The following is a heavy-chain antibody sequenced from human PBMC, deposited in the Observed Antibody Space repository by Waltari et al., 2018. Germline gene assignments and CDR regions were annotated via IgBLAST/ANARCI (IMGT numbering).Heavy chain of an antibody. CDR2: IYYSEST. CDR1: GGSISSHY. J-gene: IGHJ3*02. V-gene: IGHV4-59*11. D-gene: IGHD2-21*02. CDR3: ARALTRNDAFDI. Sequence: QVQLQESGPGLVKPSATLSLTRTVHGGSISSHYWSRIRQPPGKGLEWIGYIYYSESTNYIPSLKSRVTISVDTSKNQFSLKLSSVTAADTAVYYCARALTRNDAFDIWGQGTMVTVSS.